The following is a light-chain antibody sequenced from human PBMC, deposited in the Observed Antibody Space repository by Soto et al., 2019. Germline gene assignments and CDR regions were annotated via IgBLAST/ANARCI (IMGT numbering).Light chain of an antibody. Sequence: VLPQPQGPLSSSPVESATLSCSSSQSVTSTQLAWYQQKPGQAPRLLIYGVSSRATGIPDRFSGSGAGTDFTLTISRLEPEDFAVYYCQQYGDSPLTFGGGTKVDI. J-gene: IGKJ4*01. CDR2: GVS. CDR1: QSVTSTQ. CDR3: QQYGDSPLT. V-gene: IGKV3-20*01.